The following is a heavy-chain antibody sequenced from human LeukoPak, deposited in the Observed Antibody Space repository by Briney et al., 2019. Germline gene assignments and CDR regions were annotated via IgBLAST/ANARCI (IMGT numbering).Heavy chain of an antibody. V-gene: IGHV3-21*01. CDR3: ARAYSLEDWFDP. D-gene: IGHD5-18*01. J-gene: IGHJ5*02. Sequence: NTGGSLRLSCAASGFTFSSYSMNWVRQAPGKGPEWVSSISSSSSYIYYADSVKGRFTVSRDNAKNSLYLQMNSLRAEDTAVYYCARAYSLEDWFDPWGQGTLVTVSS. CDR2: ISSSSSYI. CDR1: GFTFSSYS.